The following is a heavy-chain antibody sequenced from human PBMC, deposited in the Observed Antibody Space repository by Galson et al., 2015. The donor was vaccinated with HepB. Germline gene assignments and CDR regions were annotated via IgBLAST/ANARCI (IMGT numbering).Heavy chain of an antibody. CDR3: AKSLGSRFGELLTDY. CDR2: ISYDGSNK. D-gene: IGHD3-10*01. V-gene: IGHV3-30*18. J-gene: IGHJ4*02. CDR1: GFILSSYG. Sequence: SLRLSCAASGFILSSYGMHWVRQAPGKGLEWVAIISYDGSNKNYADSVKGRFTISRDNSKNTLFLQMNSLRPEDTAVYYCAKSLGSRFGELLTDYWGQGTLVTVSS.